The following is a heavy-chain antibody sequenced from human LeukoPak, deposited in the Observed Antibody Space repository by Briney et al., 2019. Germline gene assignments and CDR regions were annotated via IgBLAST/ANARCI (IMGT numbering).Heavy chain of an antibody. CDR3: AKDSFIVVRGVGSDDGFAV. V-gene: IGHV3-23*01. CDR2: VGESVHTT. CDR1: GFTISTYG. Sequence: GGSLRLSCVASGFTISTYGMSWVRQAPGKGLGWVSVVGESVHTTHYADSVKGRFFISRDNSKNTVHLEMNSLRAEDTAVYYCAKDSFIVVRGVGSDDGFAVWGRGTMVTVSS. D-gene: IGHD3-10*01. J-gene: IGHJ3*01.